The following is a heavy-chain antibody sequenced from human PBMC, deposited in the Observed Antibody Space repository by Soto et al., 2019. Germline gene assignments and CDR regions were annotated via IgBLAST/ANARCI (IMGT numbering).Heavy chain of an antibody. Sequence: GESLKISCKGSGYRFTNYWIGWVRQMPGKGLEWMGIIDPGDSDTRYSSSFQGQVTISVDKSISTAYLQWSSLKASDTAMYYCAARVGSSPLYYYGVDVWGQGTTVTVS. D-gene: IGHD3-10*01. CDR2: IDPGDSDT. V-gene: IGHV5-51*01. CDR1: GYRFTNYW. CDR3: AARVGSSPLYYYGVDV. J-gene: IGHJ6*02.